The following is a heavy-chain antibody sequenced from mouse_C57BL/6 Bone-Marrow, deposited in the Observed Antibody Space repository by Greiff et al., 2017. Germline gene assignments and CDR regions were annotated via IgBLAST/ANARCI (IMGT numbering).Heavy chain of an antibody. CDR3: ARGAYDYDVFDY. CDR1: GFTFSSYA. J-gene: IGHJ2*01. V-gene: IGHV5-4*03. Sequence: EVKLMESGGGLVKPGGSLKLSCAASGFTFSSYAMSWVRQTPEKGLEWVATISDGGSYTYYPDNVKGRFTISRDKAKNNLYLQMSHLKSEDAAMYYCARGAYDYDVFDYWGQGTTLTVSS. CDR2: ISDGGSYT. D-gene: IGHD2-4*01.